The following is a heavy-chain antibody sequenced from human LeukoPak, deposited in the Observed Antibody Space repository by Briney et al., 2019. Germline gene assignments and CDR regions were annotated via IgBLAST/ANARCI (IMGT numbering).Heavy chain of an antibody. J-gene: IGHJ3*02. Sequence: SETLSLTCAVSGGSISSGGYSWSWIRQPPGKGLEWIGYIYHSGSTYYNPSLKSRVTISVDRSKNQFSLKLSSVTAADTAVYYCARYGYGSGDAFDIWGQGTMVTVSS. CDR1: GGSISSGGYS. V-gene: IGHV4-30-2*01. CDR2: IYHSGST. D-gene: IGHD3-10*01. CDR3: ARYGYGSGDAFDI.